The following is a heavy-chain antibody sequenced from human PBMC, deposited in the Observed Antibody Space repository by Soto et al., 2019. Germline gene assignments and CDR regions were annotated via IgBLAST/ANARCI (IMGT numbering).Heavy chain of an antibody. D-gene: IGHD3-10*01. Sequence: SETLSLTCTFSVGSISSSSYYCGWIRQPPGKGLEWIGGIYYSGSTYYNPSLKSRVTISVDTSKNQFSLKLSSVTAADTAVYYCERKAGQDMVFEYLGQGTLVTVS. J-gene: IGHJ4*02. CDR2: IYYSGST. V-gene: IGHV4-39*01. CDR3: ERKAGQDMVFEY. CDR1: VGSISSSSYY.